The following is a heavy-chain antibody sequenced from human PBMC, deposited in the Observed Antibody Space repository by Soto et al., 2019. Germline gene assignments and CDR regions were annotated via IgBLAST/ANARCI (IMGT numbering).Heavy chain of an antibody. CDR1: GFTFSSYS. V-gene: IGHV3-21*01. CDR2: ISSSSSYI. D-gene: IGHD4-17*01. J-gene: IGHJ4*02. CDR3: ARDWLFAAKHGDYYFDY. Sequence: GGSLRLSCAASGFTFSSYSMNWVRQAPGKGLEWVSSISSSSSYIYYADSVKGRFTISRDNAKNSLYLQMNSLRAEDTAVYYCARDWLFAAKHGDYYFDYWGQGTLVTVSS.